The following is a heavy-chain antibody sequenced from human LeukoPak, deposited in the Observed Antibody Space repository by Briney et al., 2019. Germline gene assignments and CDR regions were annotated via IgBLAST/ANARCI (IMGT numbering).Heavy chain of an antibody. CDR1: GGSISSYY. J-gene: IGHJ6*03. Sequence: SETLSLTCIVSGGSISSYYWSWIRQPAGKGLEWIGRIYTSGSTNYNPSLKSRVTMSVDTSKNQFSLKLSSVTAADTAVYYCARDLVGLAVADQSFWYYYMDVWGKGTTVTISS. CDR2: IYTSGST. CDR3: ARDLVGLAVADQSFWYYYMDV. D-gene: IGHD6-19*01. V-gene: IGHV4-4*07.